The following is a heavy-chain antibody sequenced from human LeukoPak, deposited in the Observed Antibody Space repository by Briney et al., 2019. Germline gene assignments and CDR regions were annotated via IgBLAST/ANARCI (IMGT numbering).Heavy chain of an antibody. CDR1: GYTFTSYG. Sequence: ASVTVSCKASGYTFTSYGISWVRQAPGQGLEWMGWISAYNGNTNYAQKLQGRVTMTTDTSTSTAYMELRSLRSDDTAVYYCARGGPSRYSSGWYYYWGQGTLVTVSS. CDR2: ISAYNGNT. D-gene: IGHD6-19*01. J-gene: IGHJ4*02. V-gene: IGHV1-18*01. CDR3: ARGGPSRYSSGWYYY.